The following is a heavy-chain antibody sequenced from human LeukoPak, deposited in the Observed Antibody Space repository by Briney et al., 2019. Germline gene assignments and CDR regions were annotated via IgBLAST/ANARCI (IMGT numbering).Heavy chain of an antibody. D-gene: IGHD6-13*01. J-gene: IGHJ4*02. V-gene: IGHV3-30*18. Sequence: GGSLRLSCAASRFIFSNYGVYWVRQAPGKGLEWVGVISYDGSNKYYADSVKGRFTISRDNSKNTLSLQMNSLRAEDTAVYYCAKEGHGGSSWPYYFDYWVQGTLVTVSS. CDR2: ISYDGSNK. CDR3: AKEGHGGSSWPYYFDY. CDR1: RFIFSNYG.